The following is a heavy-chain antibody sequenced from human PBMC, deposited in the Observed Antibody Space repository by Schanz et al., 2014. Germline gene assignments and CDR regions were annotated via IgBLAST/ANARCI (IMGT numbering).Heavy chain of an antibody. D-gene: IGHD1-1*01. J-gene: IGHJ4*02. CDR3: ARDRRNADLDY. V-gene: IGHV3-21*01. Sequence: EVQLVASGGGLVQPGGSLRLSCVASGFAFSSFAMTWVRQAPGRGLEWVSSISTSGTYMYIADSLKGRLTISRDDAKNSLYLEMNSLRAEDTALYYCARDRRNADLDYWGQGTLVTVAS. CDR2: ISTSGTYM. CDR1: GFAFSSFA.